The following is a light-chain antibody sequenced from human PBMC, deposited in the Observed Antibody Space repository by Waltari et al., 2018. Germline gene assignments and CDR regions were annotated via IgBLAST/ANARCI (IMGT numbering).Light chain of an antibody. CDR2: EVP. J-gene: IGLJ1*01. V-gene: IGLV2-14*03. Sequence: QSALTQPASVSGSLGQSITISCSGTRSDIGSYNYVSWYQQHPAKPPRLIIYEVPSRPPGVSHPSSGSKSGNTASLTISGLLAGDEATYHCSAYTSSSTYVFGSGTNVTVL. CDR3: SAYTSSSTYV. CDR1: RSDIGSYNY.